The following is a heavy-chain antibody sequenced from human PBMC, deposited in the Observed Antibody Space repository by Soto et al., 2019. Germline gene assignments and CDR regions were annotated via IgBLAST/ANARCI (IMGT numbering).Heavy chain of an antibody. V-gene: IGHV3-30-3*01. CDR3: ACAQMGITAVGGGGFHH. D-gene: IGHD6-13*01. J-gene: IGHJ1*01. CDR1: GFTFSSYA. Sequence: QVQLVESGGGVVQPGKSLRLSCAASGFTFSSYALHWVRQAPGKGLECVAIISYDGSYKYYADSVKGRFTISRDNSKNTLYLQMIILRAEATATDYCACAQMGITAVGGGGFHHWGQGTLVTVSS. CDR2: ISYDGSYK.